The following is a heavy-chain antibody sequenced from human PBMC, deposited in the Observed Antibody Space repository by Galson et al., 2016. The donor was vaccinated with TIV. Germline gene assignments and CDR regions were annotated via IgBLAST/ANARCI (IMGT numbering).Heavy chain of an antibody. D-gene: IGHD5-24*01. CDR2: TYSRSRWYN. Sequence: CAISGDSVSSQSAAWNWIRQPPSRGLEWLGRTYSRSRWYNEYAVSVRSRISINPDTSKNPFSLQLNSLTPEDTAIYYCARGGGDGQKALTHFDHWGQRTLVTVSS. V-gene: IGHV6-1*01. J-gene: IGHJ4*02. CDR3: ARGGGDGQKALTHFDH. CDR1: GDSVSSQSAA.